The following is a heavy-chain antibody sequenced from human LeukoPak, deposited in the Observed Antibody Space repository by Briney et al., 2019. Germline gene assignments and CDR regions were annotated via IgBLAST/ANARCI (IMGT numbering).Heavy chain of an antibody. J-gene: IGHJ4*02. CDR1: GGSISSYY. CDR3: AREWIQLCDY. CDR2: IYYSGST. V-gene: IGHV4-59*01. Sequence: SETLSLTCTVSGGSISSYYWSWIRQPPGKGLEWIGHIYYSGSTNYNPSLKSRVTISVDTSKNQFSLKLSSVTAADTAVYYCAREWIQLCDYWGQGTLVTVSS. D-gene: IGHD5-18*01.